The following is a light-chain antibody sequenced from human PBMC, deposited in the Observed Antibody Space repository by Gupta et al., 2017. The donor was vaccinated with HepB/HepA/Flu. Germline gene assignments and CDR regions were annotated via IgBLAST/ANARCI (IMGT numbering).Light chain of an antibody. CDR3: NSYTSSSTLPDV. CDR1: STDVGGYNY. J-gene: IGLJ1*01. Sequence: QSALTQPASVSGSPGQSITISCPGTSTDVGGYNYVSWYQQHTGKAPKLMIYDVSNRPSGVSNRFSGSKLGNTASLTISGLQAEDEADYYCNSYTSSSTLPDVFGTGTKVTVL. CDR2: DVS. V-gene: IGLV2-14*03.